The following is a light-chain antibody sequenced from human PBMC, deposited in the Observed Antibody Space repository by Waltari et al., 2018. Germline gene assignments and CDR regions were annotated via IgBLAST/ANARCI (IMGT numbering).Light chain of an antibody. Sequence: EIVLTQSPGTLSLSPGERAILSCRASQSVSSSYLAWYQQKPGQAPRLLIDGASSRATGIPDRFSGSGSGTDFTLTISRLEPEDFAVYYCQQYGSSPLTFGGGTKVEIK. V-gene: IGKV3-20*01. J-gene: IGKJ4*01. CDR2: GAS. CDR1: QSVSSSY. CDR3: QQYGSSPLT.